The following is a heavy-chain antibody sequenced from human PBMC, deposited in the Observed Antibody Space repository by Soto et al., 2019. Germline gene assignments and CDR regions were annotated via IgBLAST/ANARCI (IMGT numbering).Heavy chain of an antibody. CDR1: GGSFSGYY. D-gene: IGHD6-13*01. Sequence: SETLSLTCAVYGGSFSGYYWSWIRQPPGKGLEWIGEINHSGSTNYNPSLKSRVTISVDTSKNQFSLKLSSVTAADTAVYYCAREKQYSSSWYHDYWGQGTLVIVSS. V-gene: IGHV4-34*01. J-gene: IGHJ4*02. CDR2: INHSGST. CDR3: AREKQYSSSWYHDY.